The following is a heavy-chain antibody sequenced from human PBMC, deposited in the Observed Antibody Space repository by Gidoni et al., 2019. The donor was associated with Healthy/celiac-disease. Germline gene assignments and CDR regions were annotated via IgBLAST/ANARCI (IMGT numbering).Heavy chain of an antibody. D-gene: IGHD3-22*01. Sequence: EVQLLESGGGLVQPGWSLRLSCAASGFTFSSYAMSWVRQAPGKGLEWVSAISGSGGSTYYADSVKGRVTISRDNSKNTLYLQMNSLRAEDTAVYYCAKGAERADYYDSSGYWGQGTLVTVSS. V-gene: IGHV3-23*01. CDR1: GFTFSSYA. CDR2: ISGSGGST. CDR3: AKGAERADYYDSSGY. J-gene: IGHJ4*02.